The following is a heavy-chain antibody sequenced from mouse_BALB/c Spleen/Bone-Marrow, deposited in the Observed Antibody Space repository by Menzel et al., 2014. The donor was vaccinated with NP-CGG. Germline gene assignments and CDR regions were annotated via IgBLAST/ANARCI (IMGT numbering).Heavy chain of an antibody. CDR2: IYPGDGDT. D-gene: IGHD2-4*01. V-gene: IGHV1-87*01. Sequence: VQLQESGAELARPGASVKLSCKASGYTFTSYWMQWVKQRPGQGLEWIGAIYPGDGDTRYTQKFKGKATLTADKSSSTAYMQLSSSASEDSAVYYCASYYDYDGRGYWGQGTTLTVSS. CDR1: GYTFTSYW. J-gene: IGHJ2*01. CDR3: ASYYDYDGRGY.